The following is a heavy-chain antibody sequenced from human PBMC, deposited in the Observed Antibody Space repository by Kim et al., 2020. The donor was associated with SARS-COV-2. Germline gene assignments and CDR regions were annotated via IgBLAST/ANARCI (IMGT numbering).Heavy chain of an antibody. Sequence: SETLSLTCTVSGYSISSGYYWGWIRQPPGKGLEWIGSIYHSGSTYYNPSLKSRVTISVDTSKNQFSLKLSSVTAADTAVYYCARSAYSSGWYYWFDPWGQGTLVTVSS. J-gene: IGHJ5*02. V-gene: IGHV4-38-2*02. D-gene: IGHD6-19*01. CDR1: GYSISSGYY. CDR3: ARSAYSSGWYYWFDP. CDR2: IYHSGST.